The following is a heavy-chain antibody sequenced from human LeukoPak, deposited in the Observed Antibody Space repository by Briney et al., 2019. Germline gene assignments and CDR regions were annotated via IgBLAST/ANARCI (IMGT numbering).Heavy chain of an antibody. CDR3: VRDRYCSGGSCYFFDS. Sequence: GGSLRLSCAASGFTVSSNYMSWVRQAPGKGLEWVSSISSSGNDRYYEGSVKGRFTISRDNAKNSVFLQMNNLRVEETGVYYCVRDRYCSGGSCYFFDSWGQGTLVTVSS. J-gene: IGHJ4*02. V-gene: IGHV3-21*06. D-gene: IGHD2-15*01. CDR2: ISSSGNDR. CDR1: GFTVSSNY.